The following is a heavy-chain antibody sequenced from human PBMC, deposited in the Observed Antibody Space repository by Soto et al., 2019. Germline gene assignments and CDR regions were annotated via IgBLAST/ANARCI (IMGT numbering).Heavy chain of an antibody. CDR2: IIPIFGTA. CDR1: GGTFSSYA. V-gene: IGHV1-69*13. J-gene: IGHJ4*02. D-gene: IGHD5-12*01. Sequence: ASVKVSCKASGGTFSSYAISWVRQAPGQGLEWMGGIIPIFGTANYAQKFQGRVTITADESTSTAYMELSSLRSEDTAVYYCARSARRDGYNNFDYWGQGTLVTVSS. CDR3: ARSARRDGYNNFDY.